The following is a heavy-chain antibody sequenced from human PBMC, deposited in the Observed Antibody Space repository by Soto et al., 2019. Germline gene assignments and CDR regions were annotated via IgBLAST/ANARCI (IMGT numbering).Heavy chain of an antibody. J-gene: IGHJ4*02. CDR1: GGSITSSYY. V-gene: IGHV4-39*01. CDR2: IYYSGST. Sequence: SETLSLTCTVSGGSITSSYYWGWIRQPPGKGLEWIGSIYYSGSTYYNPSLKSRVTISVGTSKNQFSLKPSSVTAADTAVYYCATIPATTILTDYWGQGTLVTVSS. CDR3: ATIPATTILTDY. D-gene: IGHD2-2*02.